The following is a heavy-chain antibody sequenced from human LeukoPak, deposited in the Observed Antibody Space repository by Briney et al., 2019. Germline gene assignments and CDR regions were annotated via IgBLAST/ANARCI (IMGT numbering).Heavy chain of an antibody. J-gene: IGHJ4*02. Sequence: GGSLRLSCAASGFTFSSYAMNWVRQAPGKGLEWVSAITGSGGRTYYADSVKGRFTISRDNSKNTLYLQMNSLRAEDTAVYYCAKGASRPQIGYCTNGVCQNFDYWGQGTLVTVSS. V-gene: IGHV3-23*01. D-gene: IGHD2-8*01. CDR1: GFTFSSYA. CDR2: ITGSGGRT. CDR3: AKGASRPQIGYCTNGVCQNFDY.